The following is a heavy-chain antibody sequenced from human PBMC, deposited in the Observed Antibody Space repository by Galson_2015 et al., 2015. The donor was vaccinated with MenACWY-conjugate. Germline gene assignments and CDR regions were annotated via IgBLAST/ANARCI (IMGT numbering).Heavy chain of an antibody. V-gene: IGHV3-74*01. CDR2: IDRAGSST. Sequence: SLRLSCAASGFTFGSYWMHWVRHVPGKGLVWVSRIDRAGSSTTYADSVKGRFTISRDNAKNTLYLQMNSLRAEDTAVYYCARERKEPTVSLPSSWFDHCGHGTQFIVSS. J-gene: IGHJ5*02. CDR3: ARERKEPTVSLPSSWFDH. D-gene: IGHD4-11*01. CDR1: GFTFGSYW.